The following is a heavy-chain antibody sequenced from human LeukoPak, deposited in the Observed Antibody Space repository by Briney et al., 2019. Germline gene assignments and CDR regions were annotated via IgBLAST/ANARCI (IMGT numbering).Heavy chain of an antibody. D-gene: IGHD3-3*01. J-gene: IGHJ4*02. V-gene: IGHV3-53*01. CDR1: WFVVSNNY. CDR3: AAAGVPAAKLPVFLEWFSGAFDY. CDR2: IYSGGST. Sequence: PGASLRPSCAAAWFVVSNNYMSWVRQAPGERLEWVSVIYSGGSTHYAASVRGRFTISRDHSKNTLYLQMNSLRDEDTGVYYCAAAGVPAAKLPVFLEWFSGAFDYWGQGTLVTVSS.